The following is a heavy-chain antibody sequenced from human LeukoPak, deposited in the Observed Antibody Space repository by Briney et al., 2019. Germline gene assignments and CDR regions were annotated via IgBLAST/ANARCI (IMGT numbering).Heavy chain of an antibody. CDR3: ARAEVLPDFYDTSGGFDY. V-gene: IGHV4-59*01. D-gene: IGHD3-22*01. J-gene: IGHJ4*02. CDR2: IYYSGST. Sequence: SETLSLTCTVSGGSISSYYWSWIRQPPGKGLEWIGYIYYSGSTNYNPSLKSRVTISVDTSKNQFSLKLSSVTAADTAVYYCARAEVLPDFYDTSGGFDYWGQGTLVTVSS. CDR1: GGSISSYY.